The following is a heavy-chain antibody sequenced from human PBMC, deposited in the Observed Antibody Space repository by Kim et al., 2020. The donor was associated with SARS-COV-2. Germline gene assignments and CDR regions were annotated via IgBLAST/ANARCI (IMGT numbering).Heavy chain of an antibody. V-gene: IGHV1-69*13. CDR2: IIPIFGTA. CDR1: GGTFSSYA. J-gene: IGHJ4*02. D-gene: IGHD6-19*01. Sequence: SVKVSCKASGGTFSSYAISWVRQAPGQGLEWMGGIIPIFGTANYAQKFQGRVTITADESTSTAYMELSSLRSEDTAVYYCARAGPAPAQTFDYWGQGTLVTVSS. CDR3: ARAGPAPAQTFDY.